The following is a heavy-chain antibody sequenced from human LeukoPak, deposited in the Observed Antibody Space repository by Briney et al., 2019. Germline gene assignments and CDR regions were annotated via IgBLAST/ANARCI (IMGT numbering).Heavy chain of an antibody. CDR2: IRYDGSNK. D-gene: IGHD6-19*01. Sequence: GGSLRLSCAASGFTFSSYGMHWVRQAPGKGLEWVAFIRYDGSNKYYADSVKGRFTISRDNSKNTLYLQMNSLRAEDTAVYYCGRLYSSGPRLDYWGQGTLVTVSS. CDR1: GFTFSSYG. J-gene: IGHJ4*02. CDR3: GRLYSSGPRLDY. V-gene: IGHV3-30*02.